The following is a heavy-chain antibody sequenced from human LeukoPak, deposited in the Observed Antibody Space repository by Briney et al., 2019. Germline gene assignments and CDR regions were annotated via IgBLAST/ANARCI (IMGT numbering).Heavy chain of an antibody. D-gene: IGHD6-13*01. Sequence: GGSLRLSCAASGFTLSDYYMSWIRQAPGKGLEWVSYISSSGSTIYYADSVKGRFTISRDNAKNSLYLQMNSLRAEDTAVYYCARDLSSSSWYFEYWGQGTLVTVSS. CDR2: ISSSGSTI. V-gene: IGHV3-11*01. J-gene: IGHJ4*02. CDR1: GFTLSDYY. CDR3: ARDLSSSSWYFEY.